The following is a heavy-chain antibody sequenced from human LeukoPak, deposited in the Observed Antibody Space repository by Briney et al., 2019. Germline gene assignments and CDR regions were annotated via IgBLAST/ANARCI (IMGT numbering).Heavy chain of an antibody. V-gene: IGHV3-21*01. CDR1: GFTFSSYS. J-gene: IGHJ4*02. D-gene: IGHD5-12*01. CDR2: ISSSSSYI. Sequence: PGGSLRLSCAASGFTFSSYSMNWVRQAPGKGLEWVSSISSSSSYIYYADSVKGRFTISRDNAKNSLYLQMNSLRAEDTAVYYCARSYSGYDSYYFAYWGQGTLVTVSS. CDR3: ARSYSGYDSYYFAY.